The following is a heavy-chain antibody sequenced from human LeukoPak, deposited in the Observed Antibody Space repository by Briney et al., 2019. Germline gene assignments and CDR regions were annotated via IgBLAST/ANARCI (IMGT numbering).Heavy chain of an antibody. V-gene: IGHV4-39*01. J-gene: IGHJ4*02. Sequence: SETLSLTCTVSGGSISSSSYYWGWIRQPPGNGLEWIGSIYYSGSTYYNPSLKSRVTISVDTSKNQFSLKLSSVTAADTAVYYCAKTHSHFPPYFDYWGQGTLVIVSS. CDR2: IYYSGST. CDR3: AKTHSHFPPYFDY. D-gene: IGHD4-11*01. CDR1: GGSISSSSYY.